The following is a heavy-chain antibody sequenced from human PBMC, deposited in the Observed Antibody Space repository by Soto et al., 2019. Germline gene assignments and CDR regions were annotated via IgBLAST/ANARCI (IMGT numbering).Heavy chain of an antibody. CDR1: GFIFSRYA. J-gene: IGHJ6*02. CDR2: ISYDGSKK. V-gene: IGHV3-30-3*01. D-gene: IGHD3-16*01. CDR3: AREDHGGLLPGYYYYGMDV. Sequence: AGGSLRLSCAASGFIFSRYAMNGGGQAPGNGLEWVALISYDGSKKYYADSVKGRFTISRDNSRDTLYLQMNSLRAEDTAVYYCAREDHGGLLPGYYYYGMDVWGQGTTVTVSS.